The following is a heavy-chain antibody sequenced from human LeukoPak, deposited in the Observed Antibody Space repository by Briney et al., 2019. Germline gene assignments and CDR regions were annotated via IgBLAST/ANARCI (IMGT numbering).Heavy chain of an antibody. V-gene: IGHV3-21*01. CDR2: ISGTVSYI. D-gene: IGHD2-15*01. CDR3: ASTFPYCGGGSCAL. J-gene: IGHJ4*02. Sequence: GGSLRLSCAASGFTFSDYTMNWVRQAPGKGLEWVSSISGTVSYIHYADSVKGRFTISRDNAKNSLYLQMNSLRAEDTAIYYCASTFPYCGGGSCALGGQGTLVTVSS. CDR1: GFTFSDYT.